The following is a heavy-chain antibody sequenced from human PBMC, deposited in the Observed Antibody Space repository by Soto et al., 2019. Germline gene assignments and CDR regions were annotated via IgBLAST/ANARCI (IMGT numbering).Heavy chain of an antibody. CDR2: VYYSGST. Sequence: QLQLQESGPGLVKPSETLSLTCTVSDGSISSSTYYWGWIRQPPGKGLEWIGSVYYSGSTYYKSSLMSRVSISVETSKNQFSLNLYSVTAADTAVYYCARHLVRGLGYFYMDVWGKGTTVTVSS. D-gene: IGHD2-15*01. CDR1: DGSISSSTYY. V-gene: IGHV4-39*01. CDR3: ARHLVRGLGYFYMDV. J-gene: IGHJ6*03.